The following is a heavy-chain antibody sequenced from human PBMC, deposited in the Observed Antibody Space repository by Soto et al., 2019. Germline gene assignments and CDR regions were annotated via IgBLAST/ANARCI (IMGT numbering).Heavy chain of an antibody. CDR2: IIPIFGTS. Sequence: QVQLVQSGAEVKKPGSSVKVSCKASGGTLSNYALSWVRQAPGQGLEWVGGIIPIFGTSHYAQNFQGRVTITADESTSTAYMELSSLRSEDTAVYYCARGVRTGISGMDVWGQGTTVSVSS. J-gene: IGHJ6*02. D-gene: IGHD3-10*01. V-gene: IGHV1-69*01. CDR1: GGTLSNYA. CDR3: ARGVRTGISGMDV.